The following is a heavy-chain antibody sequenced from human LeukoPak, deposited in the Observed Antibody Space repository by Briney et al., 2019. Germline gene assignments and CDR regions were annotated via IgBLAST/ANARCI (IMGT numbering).Heavy chain of an antibody. J-gene: IGHJ4*02. CDR1: GYTFPCYD. V-gene: IGHV1-8*01. CDR3: ARIRQVWWGSRRDGIEF. D-gene: IGHD2-21*01. Sequence: GASVKVSCKASGYTFPCYDINWVRQATGQGLEWMGWMNPNSGNTGYAQRFQGRVTMTRNTSISTAYMELSSLRSDDTAVYYCARIRQVWWGSRRDGIEFWGQGTLVIVSS. CDR2: MNPNSGNT.